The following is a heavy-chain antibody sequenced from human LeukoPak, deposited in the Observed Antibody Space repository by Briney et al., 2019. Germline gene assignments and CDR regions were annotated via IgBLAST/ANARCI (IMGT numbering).Heavy chain of an antibody. V-gene: IGHV3-21*01. Sequence: PGRSLRLSCAASGFTFSDYAMSWVRQAPGKGLEWVSSISSSSSYIYYADSMKGRFTISRDNAKNSLYLQMNSLRAEDTAIYYCAHSSGYAYGLDYWGQGTLVTVSS. CDR1: GFTFSDYA. J-gene: IGHJ4*02. CDR2: ISSSSSYI. CDR3: AHSSGYAYGLDY. D-gene: IGHD5-12*01.